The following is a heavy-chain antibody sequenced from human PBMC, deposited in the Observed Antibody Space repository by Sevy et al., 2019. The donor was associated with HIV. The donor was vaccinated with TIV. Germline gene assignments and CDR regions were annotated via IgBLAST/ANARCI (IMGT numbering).Heavy chain of an antibody. CDR2: IIPIFGTA. J-gene: IGHJ6*02. CDR3: AAVLLRAAAASYYYYGMDV. Sequence: ASVMVSCKASGGTFSSYAISWVRQAPGQGLEWMGGIIPIFGTANYAQKFQGRVTITADESTSTAYMELSSLRSEDTAVYYCAAVLLRAAAASYYYYGMDVWGQGTTVTVSS. V-gene: IGHV1-69*13. D-gene: IGHD6-13*01. CDR1: GGTFSSYA.